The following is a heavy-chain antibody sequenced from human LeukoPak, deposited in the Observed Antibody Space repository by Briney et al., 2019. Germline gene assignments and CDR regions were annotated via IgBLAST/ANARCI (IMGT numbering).Heavy chain of an antibody. V-gene: IGHV4-59*01. J-gene: IGHJ4*02. CDR3: ASLIAAAGGYFDY. Sequence: PSETLSLTCTVSGGSISNYYWSWIRQPPGKGLEWIGYIYYSGSTNYNPSLKSRVTISVDTSKNQFSLKLSSVTAADTAVYYCASLIAAAGGYFDYWGQGTLVTVSS. CDR1: GGSISNYY. CDR2: IYYSGST. D-gene: IGHD6-13*01.